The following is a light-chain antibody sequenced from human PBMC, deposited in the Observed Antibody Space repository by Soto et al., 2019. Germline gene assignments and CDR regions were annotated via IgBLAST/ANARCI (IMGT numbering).Light chain of an antibody. J-gene: IGLJ2*01. CDR2: INSDGSH. Sequence: QLVLTQSPSASASLGASVKLTCTLSSGHSSNAIAWHQQQPEKGPRYLMKINSDGSHIKGDGIPDRFSGSSSGAERYLTISRLQSEDEADYYCQAWVTGIGVFGGGTKLTVL. CDR1: SGHSSNA. V-gene: IGLV4-69*01. CDR3: QAWVTGIGV.